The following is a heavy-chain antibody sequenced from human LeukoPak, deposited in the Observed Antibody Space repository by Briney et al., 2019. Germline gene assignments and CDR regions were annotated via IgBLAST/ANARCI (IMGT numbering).Heavy chain of an antibody. J-gene: IGHJ4*02. Sequence: GGSLKLSCAASGFTFSGSAMHWVRQASGKGLEWVGRIRSKANSYATAYAASVKGRFTISRDDSKNMAYLQMNSLKTEDTAVYYCTTSNGGNSVDYWGQGTLVTVSS. CDR2: IRSKANSYAT. CDR1: GFTFSGSA. CDR3: TTSNGGNSVDY. D-gene: IGHD4-23*01. V-gene: IGHV3-73*01.